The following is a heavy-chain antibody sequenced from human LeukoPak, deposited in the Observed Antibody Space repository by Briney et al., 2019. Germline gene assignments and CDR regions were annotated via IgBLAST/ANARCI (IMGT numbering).Heavy chain of an antibody. D-gene: IGHD2-15*01. V-gene: IGHV4-59*01. J-gene: IGHJ6*02. CDR1: GGSISSYY. Sequence: SETLSLTCTISGGSISSYYWSWIRQPPGKGLDWIGYIYYSGSTNYNPSLKSRVTMSVDTSKNQFSLKLSSVTAADTAVYYCARGTVVFGMDVWGQGTTVTVS. CDR3: ARGTVVFGMDV. CDR2: IYYSGST.